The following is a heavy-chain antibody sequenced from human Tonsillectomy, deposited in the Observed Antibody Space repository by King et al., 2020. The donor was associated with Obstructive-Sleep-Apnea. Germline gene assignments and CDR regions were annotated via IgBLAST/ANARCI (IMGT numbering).Heavy chain of an antibody. CDR1: GFTFSSYS. CDR3: ARDSGYSYGASYYYYGMDV. J-gene: IGHJ6*02. D-gene: IGHD5-18*01. Sequence: VQLVESGGGLVQPGGSLRLSCAASGFTFSSYSMNWVRQAPGKGLEWVSYMSSSSSTIYYADSVKGRFTISRDNAKNSLYLQMNSRRAEDTAVYYCARDSGYSYGASYYYYGMDVWGQGTTVTVSS. V-gene: IGHV3-48*04. CDR2: MSSSSSTI.